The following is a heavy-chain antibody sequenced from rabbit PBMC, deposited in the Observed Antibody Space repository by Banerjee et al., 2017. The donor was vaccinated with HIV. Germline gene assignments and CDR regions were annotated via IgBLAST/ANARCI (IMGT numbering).Heavy chain of an antibody. J-gene: IGHJ4*01. D-gene: IGHD8-1*01. CDR3: ARSGAGGSGGWELDL. CDR1: GFSFSNSYN. CDR2: IDGGSSGRV. V-gene: IGHV1S45*01. Sequence: QEQLEESGGDLVKPGASLTLTCTAPGFSFSNSYNICWVRQAPGKGLEWIACIDGGSSGRVYYANWVNGRFKISLDNAQNTVSLQMISLTPADTATYFCARSGAGGSGGWELDLWGPGTLVTVS.